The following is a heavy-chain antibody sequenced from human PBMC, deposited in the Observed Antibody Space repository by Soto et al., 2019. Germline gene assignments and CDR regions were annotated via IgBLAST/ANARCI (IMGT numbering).Heavy chain of an antibody. CDR3: AREAGHVDWFDP. Sequence: GASVKVSFKCSGYTFTSYGISRARKAPGQGLEWMGWISAYNGNTNYAQKLQGRVTMTTDTSTSTAYMELRSLRSDDTAVYYCAREAGHVDWFDPWGQGTLVTVS. J-gene: IGHJ5*02. V-gene: IGHV1-18*01. CDR1: GYTFTSYG. CDR2: ISAYNGNT.